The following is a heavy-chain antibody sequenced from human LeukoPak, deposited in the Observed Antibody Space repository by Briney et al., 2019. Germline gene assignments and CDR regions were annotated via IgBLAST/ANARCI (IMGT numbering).Heavy chain of an antibody. J-gene: IGHJ4*02. CDR1: GFTVSSNY. Sequence: GGSLRLSCAASGFTVSSNYMSWVRQAPGKGLEWVSVIYSGGSTYYADSVKGRFTISRHNSKNTLYLQMNSLRAEDTAVYYCASGIGDYESQESESPRDYWGQGTLVTVSS. V-gene: IGHV3-53*04. D-gene: IGHD4-17*01. CDR2: IYSGGST. CDR3: ASGIGDYESQESESPRDY.